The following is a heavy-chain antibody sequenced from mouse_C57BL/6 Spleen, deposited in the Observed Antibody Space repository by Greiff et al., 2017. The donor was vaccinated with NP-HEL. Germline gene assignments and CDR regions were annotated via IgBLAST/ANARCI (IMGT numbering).Heavy chain of an antibody. J-gene: IGHJ4*01. Sequence: QVQLQQSGAELVKPGASVKISCKASGYAFSSYWMNWVKQRPGKGLEWIGQIYPGDGDTNYNGKFKGKATLTADKSSSTAYMQLSSLTSEDSAVYFCARLPNRGYYAMDYWGQGTSVTVSS. CDR1: GYAFSSYW. V-gene: IGHV1-80*01. CDR2: IYPGDGDT. CDR3: ARLPNRGYYAMDY.